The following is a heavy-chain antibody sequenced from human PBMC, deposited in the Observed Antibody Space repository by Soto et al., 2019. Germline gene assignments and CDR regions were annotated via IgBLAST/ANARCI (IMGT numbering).Heavy chain of an antibody. D-gene: IGHD6-13*01. CDR1: GDSIIGTHW. V-gene: IGHV4-4*02. J-gene: IGHJ4*01. Sequence: PSETLSLTCAVSGDSIIGTHWWSWVRRPPGEGLEFIGETHHSRGTNYNPSLRSRVTMSLDKSKNQLSLILYSVTAADTGVYYCARYSAASGTYYFDYWGQGTLVT. CDR2: THHSRGT. CDR3: ARYSAASGTYYFDY.